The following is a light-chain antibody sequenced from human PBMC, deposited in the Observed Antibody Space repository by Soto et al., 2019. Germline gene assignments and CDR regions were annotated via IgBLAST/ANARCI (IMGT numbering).Light chain of an antibody. CDR2: DTS. CDR3: QHYYNWPYT. CDR1: QGIGDT. Sequence: EIVMMQSPATLSVSPGEVTTLSCRASQGIGDTLAWYQQKPGQTPRLVIYDTSIRAAGVPARFSGSRSVAEFTLTISSLQSEDVAVYYYQHYYNWPYTFGG. V-gene: IGKV3-15*01. J-gene: IGKJ4*01.